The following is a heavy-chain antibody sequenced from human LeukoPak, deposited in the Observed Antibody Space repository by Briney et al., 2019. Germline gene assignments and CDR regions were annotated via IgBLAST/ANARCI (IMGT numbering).Heavy chain of an antibody. CDR3: AKIDPHYSDDTDRRGPIDF. CDR2: ISGNSNYI. D-gene: IGHD3-22*01. CDR1: GFTFSNYA. Sequence: GGSLRLSCAASGFTFSNYAMPCVRQAPGKGLEWVSTISGNSNYIQYADAAKGRLSISRDKSKYKLYLQLHSLRVEDNAVSFCAKIDPHYSDDTDRRGPIDFWGQGSLVIVSS. J-gene: IGHJ4*02. V-gene: IGHV3-23*01.